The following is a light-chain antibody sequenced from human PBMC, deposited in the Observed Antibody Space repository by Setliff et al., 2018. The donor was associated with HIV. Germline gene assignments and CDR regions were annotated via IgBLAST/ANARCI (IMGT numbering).Light chain of an antibody. CDR3: SSYTSSSTLI. CDR2: EVS. V-gene: IGLV2-14*01. Sequence: QSALTQPASVSGSPGQSITIFCIGTISDVGGYNYVSWYQQYPGKAPKLMIYEVSNRPSGVSNRFSGSKSGNTASLTISGLQAEDEADYYCSSYTSSSTLIFGGGTKVTVL. CDR1: ISDVGGYNY. J-gene: IGLJ2*01.